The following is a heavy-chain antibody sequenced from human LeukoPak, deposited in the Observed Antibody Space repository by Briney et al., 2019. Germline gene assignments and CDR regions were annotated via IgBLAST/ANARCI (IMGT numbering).Heavy chain of an antibody. J-gene: IGHJ6*03. V-gene: IGHV3-30*02. CDR1: GFTFSSYG. CDR2: IRYDGSNK. CDR3: ARVVVAANYDYYYMDV. Sequence: PGGSLRLSCAASGFTFSSYGMHWVRQAPGKGLEWVAFIRYDGSNKYYADSVKGRFTISRDNSKNTLYLQMNSLRAEDTAVYYCARVVVAANYDYYYMDVWGKGTTVTISS. D-gene: IGHD2-15*01.